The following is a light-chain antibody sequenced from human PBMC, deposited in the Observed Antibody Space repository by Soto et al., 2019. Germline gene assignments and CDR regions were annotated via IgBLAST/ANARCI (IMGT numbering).Light chain of an antibody. V-gene: IGKV3-15*01. CDR1: QSVSSK. CDR3: QKYNNWPGT. CDR2: GAS. J-gene: IGKJ1*01. Sequence: EIVLTQSPGTLSVSPGERATLSCRASQSVSSKLAWYQQKPGQAPRLLFYGASTGATGIPARFSGSGSETEFTLSISSLQSEDFAVYYCQKYNNWPGTSGQGTKV.